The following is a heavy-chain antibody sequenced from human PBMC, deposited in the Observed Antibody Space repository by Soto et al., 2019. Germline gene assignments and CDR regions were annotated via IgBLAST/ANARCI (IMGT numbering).Heavy chain of an antibody. CDR1: GGTFSSYA. J-gene: IGHJ4*02. V-gene: IGHV1-69*13. CDR3: ARVAAAAPWDFDY. CDR2: IIPIFGTA. Sequence: SVKVSCKASGGTFSSYAISWVRQAPGQGLEWMGGIIPIFGTANYAQKFQGRVTITADESTSTAYMELSSLRSEDTAVYYCARVAAAAPWDFDYWGQGTLVTVSS. D-gene: IGHD6-13*01.